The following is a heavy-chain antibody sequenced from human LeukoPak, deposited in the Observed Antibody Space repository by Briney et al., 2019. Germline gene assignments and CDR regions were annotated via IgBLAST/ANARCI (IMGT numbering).Heavy chain of an antibody. CDR1: GYTFTSYG. J-gene: IGHJ4*02. Sequence: ASVKVSCKASGYTFTSYGISWVRQAPGQGLEWMGWISAYNGKTNYAQKLQGRVTMTTDTSTSTAYMELRSLRSDDTAVYYCARSPRFHNQYYFDYWGQGTLVTVSS. CDR3: ARSPRFHNQYYFDY. V-gene: IGHV1-18*01. CDR2: ISAYNGKT. D-gene: IGHD1-14*01.